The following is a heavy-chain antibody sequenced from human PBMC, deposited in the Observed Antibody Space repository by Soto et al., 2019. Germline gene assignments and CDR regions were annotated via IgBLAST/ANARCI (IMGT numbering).Heavy chain of an antibody. J-gene: IGHJ4*02. CDR3: ARQKSGSTVDGSFDY. CDR2: MNWNGGST. CDR1: GFAFDDCG. Sequence: EVQLVESGGGVVRPGGSLRLSCAASGFAFDDCGMSWVRQAPGKGLEWVSGMNWNGGSTGYVDSVKGRFTISRDNAKNSLYLQMNSLRAEDTALYYCARQKSGSTVDGSFDYWGQGTLVTVSS. V-gene: IGHV3-20*04. D-gene: IGHD1-7*01.